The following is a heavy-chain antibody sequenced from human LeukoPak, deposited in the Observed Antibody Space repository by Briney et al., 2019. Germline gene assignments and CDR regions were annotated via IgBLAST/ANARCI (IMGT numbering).Heavy chain of an antibody. J-gene: IGHJ5*02. D-gene: IGHD6-13*01. V-gene: IGHV4-4*02. CDR3: ARESRQQLYNWFDP. CDR1: GGSISSSNW. Sequence: SETLSLTCAVSGGSISSSNWWSWVRQPPGKGLEWIGEIYHSGSTNYNPSLKSRVTISVDTSKNQFSLKLSSVTAADTAVYYCARESRQQLYNWFDPWGQGTLVTVSS. CDR2: IYHSGST.